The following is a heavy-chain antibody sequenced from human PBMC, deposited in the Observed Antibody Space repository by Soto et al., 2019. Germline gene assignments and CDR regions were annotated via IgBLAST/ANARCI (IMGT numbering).Heavy chain of an antibody. V-gene: IGHV1-18*01. J-gene: IGHJ4*02. Sequence: VSVKVSSKASGYTFTSYGLCWVRQAPGQGLEWMGWISAYNGNTNYAQKLQGRVTMTTDTSTSTAYMELRSLRSDDTAVYYCARDESRGYSYGSPDWGQGTLVTVSS. CDR2: ISAYNGNT. CDR1: GYTFTSYG. D-gene: IGHD5-18*01. CDR3: ARDESRGYSYGSPD.